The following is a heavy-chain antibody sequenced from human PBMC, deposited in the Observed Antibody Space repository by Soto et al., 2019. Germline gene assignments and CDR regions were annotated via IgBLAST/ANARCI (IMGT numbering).Heavy chain of an antibody. Sequence: PSETLSLTCTVSNGSVSGYYWSGIRQSPGKGLEWIGYIYYSGYTNYNPSLKSRVTISVDTSKNQFSLKLSSVTAADTAMYYCARVGIYCSSTSCPLTSWGQGTLVTVS. CDR3: ARVGIYCSSTSCPLTS. D-gene: IGHD2-2*01. J-gene: IGHJ5*02. CDR1: NGSVSGYY. V-gene: IGHV4-59*02. CDR2: IYYSGYT.